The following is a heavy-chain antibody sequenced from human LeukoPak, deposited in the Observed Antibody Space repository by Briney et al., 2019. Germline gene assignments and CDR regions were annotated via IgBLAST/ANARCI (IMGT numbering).Heavy chain of an antibody. Sequence: SETLSLTCTVSGGTISSGGYYWSWFRQHPGKGLEWIAYMYYSGSTEYNPSLKSRVTISVDTSNNQFSLKLSSVTAADTAVYYCARVPHDSSGYGYFDYWGQGTLVTVSS. J-gene: IGHJ4*02. CDR1: GGTISSGGYY. CDR2: MYYSGST. D-gene: IGHD3-22*01. V-gene: IGHV4-31*03. CDR3: ARVPHDSSGYGYFDY.